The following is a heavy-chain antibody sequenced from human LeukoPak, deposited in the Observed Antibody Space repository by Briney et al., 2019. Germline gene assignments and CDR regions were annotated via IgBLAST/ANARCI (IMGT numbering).Heavy chain of an antibody. Sequence: GESLKISCKGSGYSFTSYWIGWVRQMPGKGLDWMGIIYPGDSDTRYSPSFQGQVTISADKSISTAYLQWSSLKASDTAMYYCARHVEDTAMVTNYYYYYMDVWGKGTTVTVSS. D-gene: IGHD5-18*01. CDR3: ARHVEDTAMVTNYYYYYMDV. CDR1: GYSFTSYW. V-gene: IGHV5-51*01. J-gene: IGHJ6*03. CDR2: IYPGDSDT.